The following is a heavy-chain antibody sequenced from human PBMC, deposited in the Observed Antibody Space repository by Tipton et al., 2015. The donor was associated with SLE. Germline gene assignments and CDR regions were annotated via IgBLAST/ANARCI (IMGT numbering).Heavy chain of an antibody. Sequence: TLSLTCTVSGGSISSDDYYWTWIRQHPGKGLEWIGYIYYSGTTYYNPSLKSRVIITVDKSKNQFSLNLSSVTAADTAVYYCARVGDVNVVPSRSDRHFDYWGQGFLVTVSS. CDR2: IYYSGTT. V-gene: IGHV4-30-4*01. D-gene: IGHD2-21*02. J-gene: IGHJ4*02. CDR3: ARVGDVNVVPSRSDRHFDY. CDR1: GGSISSDDYY.